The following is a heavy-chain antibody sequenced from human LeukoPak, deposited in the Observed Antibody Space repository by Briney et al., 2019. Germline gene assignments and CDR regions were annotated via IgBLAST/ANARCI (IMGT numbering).Heavy chain of an antibody. Sequence: ASVKVSCKTSGYTFSSHSMNWVRQAPGQGLEWLGWISPYNGNTNYAQKLQGRVTMTTDTSTSTAYMELRSLRSDDTAVYYCARDFAPEVLRYFDWLSFWGQGTLVTVSS. J-gene: IGHJ4*02. CDR3: ARDFAPEVLRYFDWLSF. CDR2: ISPYNGNT. D-gene: IGHD3-9*01. CDR1: GYTFSSHS. V-gene: IGHV1-18*01.